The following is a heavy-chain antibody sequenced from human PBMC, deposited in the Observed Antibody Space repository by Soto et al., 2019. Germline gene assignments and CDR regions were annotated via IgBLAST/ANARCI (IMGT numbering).Heavy chain of an antibody. CDR2: ISSDGSST. CDR1: GFTLSSYW. Sequence: EVQLVESGGGLVQPGGSLRLSCAASGFTLSSYWMHWVRQVPGKGLVWVSRISSDGSSTSYADSVKGRFTISRDNAKNTLYLQMNSLKTEDTAVYYCTTDVIVPLGGDYWGQGTLVTVSS. V-gene: IGHV3-74*01. D-gene: IGHD3-16*01. CDR3: TTDVIVPLGGDY. J-gene: IGHJ4*02.